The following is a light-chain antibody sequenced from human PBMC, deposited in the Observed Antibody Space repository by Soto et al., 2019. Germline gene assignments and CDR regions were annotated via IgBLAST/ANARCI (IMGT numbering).Light chain of an antibody. CDR1: HSLTNR. CDR2: EAS. Sequence: DIPMTQSPSTLSASVGDRVTITCRASHSLTNRLAWYQQKPGKAPKLLIYEASSLGTGIPSRFSGSGSGTEFTLTISSLQPDDFAVYYCQQYNVYAWTFGQGTRVDFK. V-gene: IGKV1-5*03. CDR3: QQYNVYAWT. J-gene: IGKJ1*01.